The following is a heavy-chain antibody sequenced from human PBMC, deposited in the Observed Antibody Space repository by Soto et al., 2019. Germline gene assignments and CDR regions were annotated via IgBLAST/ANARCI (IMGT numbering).Heavy chain of an antibody. CDR2: INNDGSIT. V-gene: IGHV3-74*01. CDR3: VSSIIGGRNY. CDR1: GFTFSSYW. J-gene: IGHJ4*02. D-gene: IGHD3-10*01. Sequence: EVQLVESGGDLVQPGGSLRLTCTASGFTFSSYWMHWARQAPGKGLVWVSDINNDGSITRYADSVKGRFTISRDNARNTVYLQLNSLRFEDTALYYCVSSIIGGRNYWGQGTLVPVSS.